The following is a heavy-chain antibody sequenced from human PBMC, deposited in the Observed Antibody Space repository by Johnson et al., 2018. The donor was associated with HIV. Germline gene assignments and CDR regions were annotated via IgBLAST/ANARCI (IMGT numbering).Heavy chain of an antibody. V-gene: IGHV3-30-3*01. CDR2: ISYDGSNK. Sequence: QVQLLESGGGVVQRGRSLRLSCAASGFTFSSYAMHWVRQAPGKGLEWVAVISYDGSNKYYADSVKGRFTISRDNSKNTLYLQMNSLRAEDTAVYYCALHPYGDYGDAFDIWGQGTMVTVSS. CDR1: GFTFSSYA. CDR3: ALHPYGDYGDAFDI. J-gene: IGHJ3*02. D-gene: IGHD4-17*01.